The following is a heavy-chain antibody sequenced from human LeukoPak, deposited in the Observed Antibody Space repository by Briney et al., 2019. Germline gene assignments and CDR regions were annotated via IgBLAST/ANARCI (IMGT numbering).Heavy chain of an antibody. CDR2: IYPGDSDT. V-gene: IGHV5-51*01. CDR1: GNSFTTYW. Sequence: GESLKISCKDSGNSFTTYWIGWVRQMPGKGLEWMGAIYPGDSDTRYSPSFQGRVTISVDKSINTAYLHWSSLKASDTAMYYCARRGASSEYFHDWGQGTLVTVSS. J-gene: IGHJ1*01. CDR3: ARRGASSEYFHD.